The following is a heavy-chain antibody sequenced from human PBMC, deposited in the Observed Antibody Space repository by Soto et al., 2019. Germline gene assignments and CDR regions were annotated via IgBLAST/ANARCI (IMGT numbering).Heavy chain of an antibody. V-gene: IGHV5-51*01. CDR2: IYPGDSDT. J-gene: IGHJ4*02. CDR1: GYSFTSYW. CDR3: AGRRDWSYGRDVYGY. D-gene: IGHD1-7*01. Sequence: GESLKISCKGSGYSFTSYWIGWVRQMPGKGLEWTGIIYPGDSDTRYSPSFQGQVTISADKSISTAYLQWSRLKASDTAMYYCAGRRDWSYGRDVYGYCGRGTRVAVAS.